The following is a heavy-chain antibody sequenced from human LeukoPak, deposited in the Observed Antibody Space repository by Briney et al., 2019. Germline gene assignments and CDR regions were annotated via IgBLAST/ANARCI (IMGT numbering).Heavy chain of an antibody. Sequence: SETLSLTCTVSGGSISSYYWSWIRQPPGKGLEGIGYIYYSGSTNYNPSLKSRVTISVDTSKNQFSLKLSSVTAADTAVYYCARHNPQTDYGDYNYFDYWGQGTLVTVSS. CDR2: IYYSGST. J-gene: IGHJ4*02. V-gene: IGHV4-59*08. CDR1: GGSISSYY. CDR3: ARHNPQTDYGDYNYFDY. D-gene: IGHD4-17*01.